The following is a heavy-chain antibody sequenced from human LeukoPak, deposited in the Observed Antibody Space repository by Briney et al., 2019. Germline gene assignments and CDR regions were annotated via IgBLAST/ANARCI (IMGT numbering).Heavy chain of an antibody. D-gene: IGHD6-19*01. CDR2: ISYDGSNK. Sequence: GGSLRLSCAASGFTFSSYGMHWVRRAPGKGLEWVAVISYDGSNKYYADSVKGRFTISRDNSKNTLYLQMNSLRAEDTAVYYCAKDGSSGWYPSYWGQGTLVTVSS. V-gene: IGHV3-30*18. J-gene: IGHJ4*02. CDR1: GFTFSSYG. CDR3: AKDGSSGWYPSY.